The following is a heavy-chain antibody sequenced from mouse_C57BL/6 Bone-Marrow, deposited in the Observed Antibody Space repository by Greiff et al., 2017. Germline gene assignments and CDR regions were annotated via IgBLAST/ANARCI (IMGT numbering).Heavy chain of an antibody. Sequence: VQLKESGPELVKPGASVKIPCKASGYTFTDYNMDWVKQSHGKSLEWIGDINPNNGGTIYNQKFKGKATLTVDKSSSTAYMELRSLTSEDTAVYYCAREEFIITTVVHWYFDVWGTGTTVTVSS. D-gene: IGHD1-1*01. CDR2: INPNNGGT. CDR3: AREEFIITTVVHWYFDV. J-gene: IGHJ1*03. V-gene: IGHV1-18*01. CDR1: GYTFTDYN.